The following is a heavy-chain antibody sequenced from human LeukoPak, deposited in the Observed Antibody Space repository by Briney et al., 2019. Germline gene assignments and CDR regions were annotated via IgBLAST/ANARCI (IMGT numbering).Heavy chain of an antibody. J-gene: IGHJ3*02. CDR2: IIPILSIA. D-gene: IGHD1-1*01. V-gene: IGHV1-69*04. CDR3: ARGFEYNPWAFDI. CDR1: GGTFSSYA. Sequence: GASVKVSCKASGGTFSSYAISWVRQAPGQGLEWMGRIIPILSIANYAQKFQGRVTITADESTSTAYMELSSLRSEDTAVYYCARGFEYNPWAFDIWGQGTMVTVSS.